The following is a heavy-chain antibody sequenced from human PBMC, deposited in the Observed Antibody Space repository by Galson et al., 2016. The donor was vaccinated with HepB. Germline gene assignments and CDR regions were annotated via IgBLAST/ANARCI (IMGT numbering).Heavy chain of an antibody. CDR1: GYSVTNYW. J-gene: IGHJ4*02. CDR2: IDPSDSYT. CDR3: ARHSYSGYDGALDY. V-gene: IGHV5-10-1*01. Sequence: QSGAEVKKPGESLRISCIGSGYSVTNYWISWVRQMPGKGLEWMGRIDPSDSYTDYSPSFQGHVTISPDRSISTAYLQWSSLKASDTAMYYCARHSYSGYDGALDYWGQGTLVTVSS. D-gene: IGHD5-12*01.